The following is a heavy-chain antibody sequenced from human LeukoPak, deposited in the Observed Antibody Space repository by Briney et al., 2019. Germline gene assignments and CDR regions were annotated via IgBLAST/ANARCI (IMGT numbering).Heavy chain of an antibody. Sequence: SETLSLTCAVYGGSFSGYYWSWIRQPPGKGPEWIGEINHSGSTNYNPSLKSRVTISVDTSKNQFSLKLSSVTAADTAVYYCARSGPDYYYGMDVWGQGTTVTVSS. V-gene: IGHV4-34*01. J-gene: IGHJ6*02. CDR2: INHSGST. CDR1: GGSFSGYY. CDR3: ARSGPDYYYGMDV. D-gene: IGHD3-10*01.